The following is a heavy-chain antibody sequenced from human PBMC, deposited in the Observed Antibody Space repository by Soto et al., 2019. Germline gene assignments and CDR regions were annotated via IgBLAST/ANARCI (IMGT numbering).Heavy chain of an antibody. CDR3: ARKHCTNGVCYTLSGGMDV. D-gene: IGHD2-8*01. CDR1: GFTFSSYA. J-gene: IGHJ6*02. Sequence: QVQLVESGGGVVQPGRSLRLSCAASGFTFSSYAMHWVRQAPGKGLEWVAVISYDGSNKYYADSVKGRFTISRDNSKNTLYLQMNSLRDEDTAVYYCARKHCTNGVCYTLSGGMDVWGQGTTVTVSS. CDR2: ISYDGSNK. V-gene: IGHV3-30-3*01.